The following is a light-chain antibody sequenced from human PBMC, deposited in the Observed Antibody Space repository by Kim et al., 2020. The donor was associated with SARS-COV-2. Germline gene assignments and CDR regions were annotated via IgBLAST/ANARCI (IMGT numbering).Light chain of an antibody. CDR2: GAS. CDR1: QSVSSN. CDR3: QQYNNWPVG. V-gene: IGKV3-15*01. J-gene: IGKJ1*01. Sequence: EIVMTQSPVTLSVSPGERATLSCRASQSVSSNLAWYQQKPGQAPRLLIYGASTRATGIPARFSGSGSGTEFTLTISSLQSEDFAVYYCQQYNNWPVGFGQGTKVDIK.